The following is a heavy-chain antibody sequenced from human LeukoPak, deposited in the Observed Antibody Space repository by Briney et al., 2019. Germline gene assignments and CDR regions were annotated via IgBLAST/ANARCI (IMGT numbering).Heavy chain of an antibody. D-gene: IGHD6-13*01. J-gene: IGHJ4*02. CDR1: GFTFSSYA. V-gene: IGHV3-23*01. Sequence: GALRLSCAASGFTFSSYAMSWVRQAPGKGLEWVSAISGSGGSTYYADSVKGRFTISRDNAKNSLYLQMNSLRAEDTALYYCARVAEAAAFDYWGQGTLVTVSS. CDR2: ISGSGGST. CDR3: ARVAEAAAFDY.